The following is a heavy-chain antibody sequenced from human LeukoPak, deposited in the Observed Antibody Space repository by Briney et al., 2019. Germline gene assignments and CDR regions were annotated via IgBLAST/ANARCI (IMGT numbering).Heavy chain of an antibody. CDR1: GDSVSSNIAT. Sequence: SQTLSLTCVISGDSVSSNIATWNWIRQSPSRGLEWLGRTYYRSQWCYDYAVSVRSRITINPDTSKNQFSLQLSSVTPEDTAVYFCARERSSWYYLDYWGQGMLVTVSS. D-gene: IGHD6-13*01. J-gene: IGHJ4*02. CDR3: ARERSSWYYLDY. V-gene: IGHV6-1*01. CDR2: TYYRSQWCY.